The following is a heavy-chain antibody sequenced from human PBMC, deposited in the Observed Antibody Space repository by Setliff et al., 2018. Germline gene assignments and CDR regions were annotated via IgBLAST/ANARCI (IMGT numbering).Heavy chain of an antibody. CDR1: GGTFSIYT. CDR3: ATGSRPYYYYYYMDV. CDR2: IIPIFGTA. Sequence: SVKVSCKASGGTFSIYTISWVRQAPGQGLEWMGRIIPIFGTANYAQKFQGRVTITADKSTSTAYMELSSLRSEDTAVYYCATGSRPYYYYYYMDVWGKGTTVTVSS. V-gene: IGHV1-69*08. J-gene: IGHJ6*03.